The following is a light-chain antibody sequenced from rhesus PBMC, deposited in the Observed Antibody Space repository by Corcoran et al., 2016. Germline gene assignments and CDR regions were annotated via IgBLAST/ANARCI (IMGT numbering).Light chain of an antibody. Sequence: DIQMTQSPSSLSASVGDRVTITCRASQGITNDLAWYQQKQGETPKLLIYEASSLQSGIPSRFSGSGSGTDFNLTISSLQPEDFATYYCLQYNSDLYTFGGGTKVEIK. V-gene: IGKV1S17*01. CDR2: EAS. J-gene: IGKJ4*01. CDR1: QGITND. CDR3: LQYNSDLYT.